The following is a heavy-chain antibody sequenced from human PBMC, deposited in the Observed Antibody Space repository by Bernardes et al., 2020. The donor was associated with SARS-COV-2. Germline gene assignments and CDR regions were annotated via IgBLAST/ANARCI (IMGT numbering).Heavy chain of an antibody. CDR3: AKGALEWELLGSFDH. J-gene: IGHJ4*02. V-gene: IGHV3-30*18. CDR1: GFTFSSHA. D-gene: IGHD1-26*01. Sequence: GGSLRLSCAASGFTFSSHAMHWVRQAPGKGLEWVTVISDDGSNKNYGDSVKGRFTVSRDNSKNTLYLQMNSLRAEDTAVYYCAKGALEWELLGSFDHWGQGTLVTVSS. CDR2: ISDDGSNK.